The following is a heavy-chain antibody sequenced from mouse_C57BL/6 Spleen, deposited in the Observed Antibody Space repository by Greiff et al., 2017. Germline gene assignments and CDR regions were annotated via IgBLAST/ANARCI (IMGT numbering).Heavy chain of an antibody. CDR3: ARERGKLRDFDV. CDR2: IDPSDSYT. CDR1: GYTFTSYW. Sequence: QVQLQQPGAELVRPGTSVKLSCKASGYTFTSYWMHWVKQRPGQGLEWIGVIDPSDSYTNYNQQFKSKATLTVDTSSSTACRQLSSLTSEDAAVYYCARERGKLRDFDVWGTGTTVTVSS. J-gene: IGHJ1*03. V-gene: IGHV1-59*01. D-gene: IGHD1-1*01.